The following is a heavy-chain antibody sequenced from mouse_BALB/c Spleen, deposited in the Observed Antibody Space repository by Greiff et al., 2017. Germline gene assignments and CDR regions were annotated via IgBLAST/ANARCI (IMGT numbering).Heavy chain of an antibody. CDR1: GYTFSSYW. Sequence: VQLVESGAELMKPGASVKISCKATGYTFSSYWIEWVKQRPGHGLEWIGEILPGSGSTNYNEKFKGKATFTADTSSNTAYMQLSSLTSEDSAVYYCARPFITTATDWFAYWGQGTLVTVSA. J-gene: IGHJ3*01. CDR3: ARPFITTATDWFAY. CDR2: ILPGSGST. D-gene: IGHD1-2*01. V-gene: IGHV1-9*01.